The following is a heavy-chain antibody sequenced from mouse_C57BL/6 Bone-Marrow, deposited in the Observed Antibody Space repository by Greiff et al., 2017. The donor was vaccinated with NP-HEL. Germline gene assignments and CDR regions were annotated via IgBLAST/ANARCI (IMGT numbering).Heavy chain of an antibody. CDR2: ISDGGSYT. V-gene: IGHV5-4*01. CDR3: ARVNWDWFAY. J-gene: IGHJ3*01. D-gene: IGHD4-1*02. Sequence: LEWVATISDGGSYTYYPDNVKGRFTISRDNAKNNLYLQMSHLKSEDTAMYYCARVNWDWFAYWGQGTLVTVSA.